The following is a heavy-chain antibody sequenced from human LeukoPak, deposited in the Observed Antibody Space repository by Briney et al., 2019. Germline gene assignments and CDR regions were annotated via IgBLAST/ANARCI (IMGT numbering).Heavy chain of an antibody. D-gene: IGHD6-13*01. CDR2: ISSSGSTI. J-gene: IGHJ6*03. CDR1: GFGFSDYY. Sequence: PGGSLRLSCAASGFGFSDYYMTWIRQAPGKGLEWVSYISSSGSTIYCADSVKGRFTISRDNAKNSLYLQMNSLRAEDTAVYYCARGGIGGAAYYYYYMDVWGKGTTVTVSS. CDR3: ARGGIGGAAYYYYYMDV. V-gene: IGHV3-11*01.